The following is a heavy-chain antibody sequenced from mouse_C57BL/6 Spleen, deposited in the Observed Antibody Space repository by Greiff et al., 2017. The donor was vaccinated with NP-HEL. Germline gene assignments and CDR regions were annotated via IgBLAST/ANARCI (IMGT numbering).Heavy chain of an antibody. CDR3: AREAIYYYDVGFWY. CDR1: GFTFSSYA. J-gene: IGHJ3*01. D-gene: IGHD2-4*01. V-gene: IGHV5-4*01. Sequence: EVKFVESGGGLVQPGGSLKLSCAASGFTFSSYAMSWVRQTPEKRLEWVAIISDSGNYTYYPDNVKGRFTISRDNAKNNLYLQMSTLKSEDTAMYYCAREAIYYYDVGFWYWGQGAPVTVAA. CDR2: ISDSGNYT.